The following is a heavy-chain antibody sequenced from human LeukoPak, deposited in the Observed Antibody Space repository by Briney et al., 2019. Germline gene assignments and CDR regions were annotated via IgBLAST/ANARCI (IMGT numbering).Heavy chain of an antibody. CDR2: IYTSGST. CDR3: ARDYEEDFWSGCLGY. D-gene: IGHD3-3*01. J-gene: IGHJ4*02. CDR1: GDSISNYY. Sequence: ASETLSLTCTVSGDSISNYYWSWIRQPAGKGLEWIGRIYTSGSTNYNPSLKSRVTMSVDTSKNQFSLKLSSVTAADTAVYYCARDYEEDFWSGCLGYWGQGTLVTVSS. V-gene: IGHV4-4*07.